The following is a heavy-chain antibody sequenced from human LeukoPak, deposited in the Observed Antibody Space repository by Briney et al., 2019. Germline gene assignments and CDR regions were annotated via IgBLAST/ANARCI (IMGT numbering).Heavy chain of an antibody. CDR3: ARPPHTSSWYFFDS. CDR1: GYSFTNYW. Sequence: GESLKISCKTSGYSFTNYWIAWVRQMPGKGLEYMGIIYPRDSDIRYNPSFRGQVTISADKSNSTAYLQWTSLKASDTAMYFCARPPHTSSWYFFDSWGQGTLVTVSS. J-gene: IGHJ4*02. CDR2: IYPRDSDI. D-gene: IGHD6-13*01. V-gene: IGHV5-51*01.